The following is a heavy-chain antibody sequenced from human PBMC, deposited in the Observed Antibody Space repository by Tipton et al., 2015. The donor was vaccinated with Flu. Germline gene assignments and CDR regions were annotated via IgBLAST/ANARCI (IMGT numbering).Heavy chain of an antibody. Sequence: GLVKPSETLSLTCAVSNYSFSSGYYWSWIRQSPGKGLEWIGNIYYNGGPNYDPSLRSRVTISVDMSKNQFSLKMSSVSAADTAVYYCARSMVGVFGVVEGCHGMDVWGQGTTVSVSS. D-gene: IGHD3-3*01. CDR1: NYSFSSGYY. V-gene: IGHV4-61*01. CDR2: IYYNGGP. CDR3: ARSMVGVFGVVEGCHGMDV. J-gene: IGHJ6*02.